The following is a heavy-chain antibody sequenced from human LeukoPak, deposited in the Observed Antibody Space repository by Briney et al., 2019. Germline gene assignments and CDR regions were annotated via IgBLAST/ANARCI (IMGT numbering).Heavy chain of an antibody. D-gene: IGHD6-6*01. CDR3: ARGGAARSAGH. V-gene: IGHV3-53*01. CDR1: GFTFSSYN. J-gene: IGHJ4*02. Sequence: GGSLRLSCAASGFTFSSYNMNWVRQAPGKGLEWVSVIYSGGDTYYADSVKGRFTLSRDNSKNLLYLQMNSLRAEDTAVYYCARGGAARSAGHWGQGTLVTVSS. CDR2: IYSGGDT.